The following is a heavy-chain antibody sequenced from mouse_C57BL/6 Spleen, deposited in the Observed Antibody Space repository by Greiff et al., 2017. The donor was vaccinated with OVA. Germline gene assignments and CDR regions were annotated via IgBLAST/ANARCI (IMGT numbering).Heavy chain of an antibody. J-gene: IGHJ4*01. CDR3: ARQNYDYERGAMDY. V-gene: IGHV1-64*01. CDR2: IHPNSGST. CDR1: GYTFTSYW. Sequence: QVQLQQPGAELVKPGASVTLSCKASGYTFTSYWMHWVKQRPGQGLEWIGMIHPNSGSTNYNEKFKSKATLTVDKSSSTAYMQLSSLTSEDSAVYYCARQNYDYERGAMDYWGQGTSVTVSS. D-gene: IGHD2-4*01.